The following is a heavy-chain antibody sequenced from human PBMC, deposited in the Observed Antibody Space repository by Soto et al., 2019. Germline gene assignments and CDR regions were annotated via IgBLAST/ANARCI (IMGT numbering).Heavy chain of an antibody. CDR1: GGSFGKSA. D-gene: IGHD3-3*01. Sequence: ASVKVSCKASGGSFGKSAINWVRQTPGQGLEWLGGFIPVYRTLNYAQKFQGRVTITADESTGTAYTTLSSLASDDTAVYYCATGVIWIGYFSVDSWGQGTRVTVSS. CDR3: ATGVIWIGYFSVDS. CDR2: FIPVYRTL. J-gene: IGHJ4*02. V-gene: IGHV1-69*13.